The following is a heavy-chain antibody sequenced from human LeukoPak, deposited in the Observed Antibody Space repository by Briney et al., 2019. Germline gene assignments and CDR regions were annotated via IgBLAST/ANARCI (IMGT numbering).Heavy chain of an antibody. CDR1: GYTFTSYG. V-gene: IGHV1-18*01. J-gene: IGHJ4*02. Sequence: ASVKVSCKASGYTFTSYGISWVRQAPGQGLEWMGWISAYNGNTHYAQKLQGRVTMTTDTSTSTVYMELRSLRSDDTAVYYCARGPPPRRNYDSRGYYSYYFEYWAKGPLVTVSS. D-gene: IGHD3-22*01. CDR2: ISAYNGNT. CDR3: ARGPPPRRNYDSRGYYSYYFEY.